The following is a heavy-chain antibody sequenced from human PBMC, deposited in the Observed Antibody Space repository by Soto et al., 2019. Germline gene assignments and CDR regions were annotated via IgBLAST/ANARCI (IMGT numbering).Heavy chain of an antibody. Sequence: ASVKVSCKASGYTFSNYGISWVRQGPGQGLEWMGWISGYNGNTHYEEKVQDRIKMTTDTSTSTTYLELRSLRSDDTAVYFCARDPGFGFGYSYAFAMDVWGQGTAVTVSS. CDR1: GYTFSNYG. CDR3: ARDPGFGFGYSYAFAMDV. D-gene: IGHD5-18*01. J-gene: IGHJ6*02. CDR2: ISGYNGNT. V-gene: IGHV1-18*01.